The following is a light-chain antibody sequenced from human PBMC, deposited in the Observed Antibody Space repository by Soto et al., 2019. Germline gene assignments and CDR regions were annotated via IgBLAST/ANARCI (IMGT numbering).Light chain of an antibody. CDR1: QSVSSSY. J-gene: IGKJ1*01. V-gene: IGKV3-20*01. CDR2: AAS. Sequence: EIVLTQSPGTLSLSPGDRATLSCRASQSVSSSYLAWYQQKPCQAPRLLIYAASSRATGIPDRFSGSGSGTDFTLTIIRLEPQDFAGYYCQQYGSSPGTFGQGTKVEIK. CDR3: QQYGSSPGT.